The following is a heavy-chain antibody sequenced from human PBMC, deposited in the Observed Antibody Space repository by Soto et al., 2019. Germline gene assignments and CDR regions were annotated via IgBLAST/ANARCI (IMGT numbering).Heavy chain of an antibody. CDR3: VKAMGYGSSSTFDY. D-gene: IGHD6-6*01. V-gene: IGHV3-9*01. CDR2: ISRNSGTI. J-gene: IGHJ4*02. CDR1: GFTFDDYV. Sequence: EVQLVESGGGLVQPGRSLRLSCVVSGFTFDDYVMHWVRQAPGKGLERVSGISRNSGTIEYADSVKGRCTVSRDNAKNPLYLRMDSLRAEDTALYYCVKAMGYGSSSTFDYWGQGTLVTVSS.